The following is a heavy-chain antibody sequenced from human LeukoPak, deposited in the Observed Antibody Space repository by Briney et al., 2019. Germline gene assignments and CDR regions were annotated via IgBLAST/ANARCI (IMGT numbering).Heavy chain of an antibody. CDR3: ARERYSSGHFGY. CDR2: INPNTGGT. D-gene: IGHD6-25*01. CDR1: GYSFSDYY. Sequence: ASVKVSCKASGYSFSDYYMHWVRQAPGQGLEWMGWINPNTGGTNYPQKFQGRVTMTRDTSISTAYMELSRLRSDDTAVYYCARERYSSGHFGYWGQGTLVTVSS. J-gene: IGHJ4*02. V-gene: IGHV1-2*02.